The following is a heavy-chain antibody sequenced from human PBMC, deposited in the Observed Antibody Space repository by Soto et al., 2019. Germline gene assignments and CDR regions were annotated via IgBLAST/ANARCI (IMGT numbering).Heavy chain of an antibody. J-gene: IGHJ4*02. CDR3: ARHFPGHKDLVVVVAAMPRPFFAY. Sequence: CGGYMCSCRWYRDWTHQTPGKGLEWIGSLSYRRRTYYNPSLKSRVTISVDTSKNQFSLKLSSVTAAEMAVYYCARHFPGHKDLVVVVAAMPRPFFAYWRQRTSVTVSP. D-gene: IGHD2-15*01. V-gene: IGHV4-39*01. CDR2: LSYRRRT. CDR1: GGYMCSCRWY.